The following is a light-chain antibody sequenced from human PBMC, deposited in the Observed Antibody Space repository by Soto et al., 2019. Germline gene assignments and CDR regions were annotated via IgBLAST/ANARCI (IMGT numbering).Light chain of an antibody. V-gene: IGKV1-17*03. Sequence: IQMTQSPSAMSASVGDIVTITCRASQDISNFLAWFQQKPGKVPQXLIYAASSLQSGVPSRFSGSVSGTEGTITISSLKKEDGSTYDGLQHNRYPWTFGQGTKVDIK. CDR2: AAS. CDR3: LQHNRYPWT. J-gene: IGKJ1*01. CDR1: QDISNF.